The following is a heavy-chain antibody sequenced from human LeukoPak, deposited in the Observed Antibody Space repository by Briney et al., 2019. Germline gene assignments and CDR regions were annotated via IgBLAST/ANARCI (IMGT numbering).Heavy chain of an antibody. CDR2: ITSSSSYI. CDR1: GFTFSTYN. CDR3: AKSIASAGDY. V-gene: IGHV3-21*01. D-gene: IGHD6-13*01. Sequence: GGSLRLSCAASGFTFSTYNMNWVRQAPGKGLEWVSSITSSSSYIYYADSVKGRFTISRDNAKNSLYLQMNSLRAEDTAVYYCAKSIASAGDYWGQGTLVTVSS. J-gene: IGHJ4*02.